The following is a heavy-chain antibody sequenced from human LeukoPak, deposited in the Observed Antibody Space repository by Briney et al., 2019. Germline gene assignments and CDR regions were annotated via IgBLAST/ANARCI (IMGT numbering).Heavy chain of an antibody. V-gene: IGHV4-59*01. CDR2: IHYSAGT. J-gene: IGHJ6*03. CDR1: DCSFSDYY. CDR3: ARDFDSSGHWYSHMDV. D-gene: IGHD3-22*01. Sequence: MASETRSLTCTVSDCSFSDYYWNWIRQAPGKGLEWIGYIHYSAGTIYDPSLKSRVTISLDTSKNHFSLKLSSVTAADTAVYYCARDFDSSGHWYSHMDVWGKGTTVTVS.